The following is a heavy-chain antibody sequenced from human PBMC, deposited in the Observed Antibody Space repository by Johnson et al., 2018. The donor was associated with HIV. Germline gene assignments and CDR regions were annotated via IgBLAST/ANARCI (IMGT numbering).Heavy chain of an antibody. D-gene: IGHD4-23*01. Sequence: VQLVESGGGLVQPGGSLRLSCAASGFTFSSYWMSWVRQAPGKGLEWVANIKQDGSEKYYVDSVKGRFTISRDNAKNSLYLQMNSLRTEDPALYYCVKGRRWLPYGGFDMWGQGTMVTVSS. J-gene: IGHJ3*02. V-gene: IGHV3-7*05. CDR1: GFTFSSYW. CDR2: IKQDGSEK. CDR3: VKGRRWLPYGGFDM.